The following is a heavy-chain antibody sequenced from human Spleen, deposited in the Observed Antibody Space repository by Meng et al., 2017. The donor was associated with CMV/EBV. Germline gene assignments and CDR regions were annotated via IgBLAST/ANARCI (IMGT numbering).Heavy chain of an antibody. Sequence: ASVKVSCKASGYTFTSYAMHWVRQAPGQRLEWMGWSNAGNGNTKYSQEFQGRVTITRDTSASTAYMELSSLRSEDTAVYYCAREITGTAGATYNWFDPWGQGTLVTVSS. CDR2: SNAGNGNT. CDR1: GYTFTSYA. V-gene: IGHV1-3*02. J-gene: IGHJ5*02. CDR3: AREITGTAGATYNWFDP. D-gene: IGHD1-7*01.